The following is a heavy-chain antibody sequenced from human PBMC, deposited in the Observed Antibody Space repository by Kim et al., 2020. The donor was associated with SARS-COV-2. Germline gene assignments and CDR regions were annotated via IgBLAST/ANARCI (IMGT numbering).Heavy chain of an antibody. D-gene: IGHD3-22*01. Sequence: GGSLRLSCAASGFTFSSYGMHWVRQAPGKGLEWVAVISYDGSNKYYADSVKGRFTISRDNSKNTLYLQMNSLRAEDTAVYYCARESYYDSSGYYFGGYLDYWGQGTLVTVSS. CDR1: GFTFSSYG. J-gene: IGHJ4*02. CDR2: ISYDGSNK. CDR3: ARESYYDSSGYYFGGYLDY. V-gene: IGHV3-33*05.